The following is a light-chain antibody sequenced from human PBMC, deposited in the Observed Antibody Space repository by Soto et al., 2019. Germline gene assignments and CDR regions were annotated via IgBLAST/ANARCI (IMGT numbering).Light chain of an antibody. J-gene: IGLJ1*01. CDR3: GTWDSTDYV. V-gene: IGLV1-51*02. Sequence: QSLVRQPPSVCASPGQKVTKSCSGGSSNIGSNYVSWYQQLPGTAPKLLIYENNKRPSGIPDRFSGSKSGTSATLGITGLQTGDEADYYCGTWDSTDYVFGTGTKVTVL. CDR1: SSNIGSNY. CDR2: ENN.